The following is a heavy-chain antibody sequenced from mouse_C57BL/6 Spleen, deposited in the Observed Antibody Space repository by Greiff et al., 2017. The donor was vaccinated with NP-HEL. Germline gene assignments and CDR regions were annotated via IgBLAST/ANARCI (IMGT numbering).Heavy chain of an antibody. D-gene: IGHD1-1*01. CDR3: ARADYYGSSRSCAY. CDR2: FHPYNDDT. Sequence: VQLQESGAELVQPGASVKMSCKASGYTFTTYPIEWMKQNHGTSLEWIGHFHPYNDDTKYNDKFKGKATLTVEKSSSTVYLELSRLTSDDSAVYYCARADYYGSSRSCAYWGQGTLVTVSA. V-gene: IGHV1-47*01. CDR1: GYTFTTYP. J-gene: IGHJ3*01.